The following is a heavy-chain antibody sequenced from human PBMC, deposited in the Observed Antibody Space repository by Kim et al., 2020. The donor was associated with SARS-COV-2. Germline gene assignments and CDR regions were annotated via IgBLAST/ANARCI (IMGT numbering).Heavy chain of an antibody. Sequence: GGSLRLSCAASGFTFSSYWMSWVRQAPGKGLEWVANIKQDGSEKYYVDSVKGRFTISRDNAKNSLYLQMNSLRAEDTAVYYCAIDLVPYPKYPGTTQYGDYGWWDYWGQRTLVTVSS. D-gene: IGHD4-17*01. CDR1: GFTFSSYW. J-gene: IGHJ4*02. CDR3: AIDLVPYPKYPGTTQYGDYGWWDY. CDR2: IKQDGSEK. V-gene: IGHV3-7*03.